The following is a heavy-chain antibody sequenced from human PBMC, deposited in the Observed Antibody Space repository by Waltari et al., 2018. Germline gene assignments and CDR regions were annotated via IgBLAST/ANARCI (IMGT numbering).Heavy chain of an antibody. J-gene: IGHJ3*02. CDR2: IYYSGST. CDR3: ARGGHYDYIWGSYPSPLGAFDI. V-gene: IGHV4-59*11. CDR1: GGSISSHY. D-gene: IGHD3-16*02. Sequence: QVQLQESGPGLVKPSETLSLTCTVSGGSISSHYWSWIRQPPGKGLEWIGYIYYSGSTNYNPSLKSRVTISVDTSKNQFSLKLSSVTAADTAVYYCARGGHYDYIWGSYPSPLGAFDIWGQGIMVTVSS.